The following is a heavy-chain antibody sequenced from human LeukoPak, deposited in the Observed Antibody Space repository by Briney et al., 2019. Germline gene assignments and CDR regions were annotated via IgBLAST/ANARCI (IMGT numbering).Heavy chain of an antibody. CDR2: IYYSGNT. D-gene: IGHD3-3*01. V-gene: IGHV4-39*01. J-gene: IGHJ5*02. Sequence: SETLSLTCTVSGGSINISNYYWGWIRQPPGRGLEWIGNIYYSGNTYYNPSLKSRVTISVDTSKNQFSLKLTSVTATDTAVYYCAREPRFGAVTVQWFDPWGQGTLVTVSS. CDR3: AREPRFGAVTVQWFDP. CDR1: GGSINISNYY.